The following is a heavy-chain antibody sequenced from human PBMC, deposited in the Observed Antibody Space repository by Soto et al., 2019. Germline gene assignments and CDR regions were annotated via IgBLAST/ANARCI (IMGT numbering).Heavy chain of an antibody. V-gene: IGHV3-48*01. J-gene: IGHJ4*02. Sequence: GGSLRLSCAASGFTFSTYSMNWVRQAPGKGLEWVSYISSSSSTIFYTDSVKDRFTISRDNSKKTLYLQMNSLRADDTAVYYCVAGQYFFDYCGQGTLVTV. CDR2: ISSSSSTI. CDR3: VAGQYFFDY. D-gene: IGHD6-19*01. CDR1: GFTFSTYS.